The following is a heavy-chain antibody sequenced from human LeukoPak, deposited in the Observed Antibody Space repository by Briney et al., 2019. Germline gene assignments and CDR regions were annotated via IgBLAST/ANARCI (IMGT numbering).Heavy chain of an antibody. Sequence: GGSLRLSCAASGFTFSSCGMHWVRQAPGKGLEWVAFIRYDGSTKYYADSVKGRFTISRDNAKNSLYLQMNSLRAEDTAVYYCARELATNYYDSSGSNWFDPWGQGTLVTVSS. CDR3: ARELATNYYDSSGSNWFDP. V-gene: IGHV3-30*02. CDR1: GFTFSSCG. J-gene: IGHJ5*02. D-gene: IGHD3-22*01. CDR2: IRYDGSTK.